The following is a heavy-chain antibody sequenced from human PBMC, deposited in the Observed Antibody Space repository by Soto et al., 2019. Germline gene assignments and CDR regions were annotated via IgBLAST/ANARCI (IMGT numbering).Heavy chain of an antibody. CDR1: GFIFNTHG. Sequence: GGSLRLSCTASGFIFNTHGISWVRQTPGKGLEWVSAISGYGFTTDYADSVKGRFTISRDNSKNIVYLQMNSLRAEDTAVYYCARDRGQGSGNLGANFYFDYWGRGTLVTVSS. D-gene: IGHD3-10*01. V-gene: IGHV3-23*01. CDR3: ARDRGQGSGNLGANFYFDY. CDR2: ISGYGFTT. J-gene: IGHJ4*02.